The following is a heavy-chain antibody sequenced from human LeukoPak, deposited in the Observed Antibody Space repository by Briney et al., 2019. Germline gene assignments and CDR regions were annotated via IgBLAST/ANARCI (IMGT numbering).Heavy chain of an antibody. CDR2: INSDGSST. D-gene: IGHD3-22*01. CDR3: AKVLSPSPMIVDMVFDY. J-gene: IGHJ4*02. Sequence: GGSLRLSCAASGFTFSSYWMHWVRQAPGKGLVWVSRINSDGSSTSYADSVKGRFTISRDNAKNTLYLQMNSLRAEDTAVYYCAKVLSPSPMIVDMVFDYWGQGTLVTVSS. CDR1: GFTFSSYW. V-gene: IGHV3-74*01.